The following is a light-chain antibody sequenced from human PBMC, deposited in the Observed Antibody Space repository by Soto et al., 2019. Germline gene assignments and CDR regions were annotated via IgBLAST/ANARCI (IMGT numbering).Light chain of an antibody. CDR2: GAS. V-gene: IGKV3-15*01. J-gene: IGKJ2*01. Sequence: EIVMTQSPASLSVSPGDGATLSRWASQSVASNVAWYQQRPGQGPRLLIHGASTRAAGVPARFSGSGSGTDFTLTISSLQSEDFAVYYCQQYHNWPPQYTFGQGTKLQIK. CDR1: QSVASN. CDR3: QQYHNWPPQYT.